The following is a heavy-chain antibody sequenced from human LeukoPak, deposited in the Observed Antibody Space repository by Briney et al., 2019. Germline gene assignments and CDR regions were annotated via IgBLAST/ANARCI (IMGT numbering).Heavy chain of an antibody. CDR3: ARDNYGSGSSADY. D-gene: IGHD3-10*01. V-gene: IGHV1-8*03. CDR2: INPNSGNT. J-gene: IGHJ4*02. CDR1: GYTFTGYY. Sequence: ASVKVSCKASGYTFTGYYMHWARQAPGQGLEWMGWINPNSGNTGYAQKFQGRVTITRNTSISTAYMELSSLRSEDTAVYYCARDNYGSGSSADYWGQGTLVTVSS.